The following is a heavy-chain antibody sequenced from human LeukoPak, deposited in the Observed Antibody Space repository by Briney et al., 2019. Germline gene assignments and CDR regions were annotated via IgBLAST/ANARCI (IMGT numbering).Heavy chain of an antibody. CDR1: GYTFTSYD. CDR2: MNPNSGNT. Sequence: ASVNVSCKASGYTFTSYDINWVRQATGQGLEWMGWMNPNSGNTGYAQKFQGRVTITRNTSISTAYMELSSPRSEDTAVYYCARTQTGGVPYYYYYYMDVWGKGTTVTVSS. J-gene: IGHJ6*03. CDR3: ARTQTGGVPYYYYYYMDV. V-gene: IGHV1-8*03. D-gene: IGHD7-27*01.